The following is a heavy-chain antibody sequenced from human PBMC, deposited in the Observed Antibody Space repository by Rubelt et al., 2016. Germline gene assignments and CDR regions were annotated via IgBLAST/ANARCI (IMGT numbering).Heavy chain of an antibody. CDR3: ARVALQYPNYYYMDV. D-gene: IGHD4-11*01. CDR2: IGTAGDT. J-gene: IGHJ6*03. CDR1: GFTFSSYD. Sequence: EVQLVESGGGLVQPGGSLRLSCAASGFTFSSYDMHWVRQATGKGLEWVSAIGTAGDTYYPGSVKGRFTIARENAKNSLYLQMNSLRAGDTAVYYCARVALQYPNYYYMDVWGKGTTVTVSS. V-gene: IGHV3-13*04.